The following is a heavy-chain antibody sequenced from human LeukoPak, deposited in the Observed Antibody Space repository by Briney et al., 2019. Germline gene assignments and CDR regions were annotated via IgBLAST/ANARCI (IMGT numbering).Heavy chain of an antibody. V-gene: IGHV4-59*01. CDR3: ARGKDYHDYSY. D-gene: IGHD4-17*01. Sequence: SETLSLTRTVSGGSISSYYWSWIRQPPGKGLEWIGYIYYSGSTNYNPSLKSRVTISVDTSKNQFSLKLSSVTAADTAVYYCARGKDYHDYSYWGQGILVTVSS. J-gene: IGHJ4*02. CDR1: GGSISSYY. CDR2: IYYSGST.